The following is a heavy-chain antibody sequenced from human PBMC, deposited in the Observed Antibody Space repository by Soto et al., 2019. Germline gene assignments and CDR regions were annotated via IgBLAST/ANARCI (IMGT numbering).Heavy chain of an antibody. J-gene: IGHJ4*02. CDR1: GFTFSSYE. V-gene: IGHV3-48*03. Sequence: GGSLRLSCAASGFTFSSYEMNWVRQAPGKGLEWVSYISSSGSTIYYADSVKGRFTISRDNAKNSLYLQMNSLRAEDTAVYYCARDTTTVTPFDYWGQGILVTVSS. D-gene: IGHD4-17*01. CDR3: ARDTTTVTPFDY. CDR2: ISSSGSTI.